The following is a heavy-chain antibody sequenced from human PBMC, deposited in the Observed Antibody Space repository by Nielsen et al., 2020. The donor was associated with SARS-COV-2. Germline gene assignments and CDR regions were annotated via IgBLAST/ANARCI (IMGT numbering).Heavy chain of an antibody. CDR3: ARDLQPYGMDV. V-gene: IGHV1-69*01. D-gene: IGHD4-11*01. J-gene: IGHJ6*02. CDR2: IIPIFGTA. Sequence: WVRQAPGQGLEWMGGIIPIFGTANYAQKFQGRVTITADESTSTAYMELSSLRSEDTAVYYCARDLQPYGMDVWGQGTTVTVSS.